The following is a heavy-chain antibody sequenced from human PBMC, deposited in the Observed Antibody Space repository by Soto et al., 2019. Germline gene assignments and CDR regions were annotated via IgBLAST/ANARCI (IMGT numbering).Heavy chain of an antibody. CDR2: ISAKNGNT. CDR1: GYNLSTYT. CDR3: ASGYFDHFFDF. V-gene: IGHV1-18*04. D-gene: IGHD3-22*01. Sequence: QVNLVQSGGEVKKPGASVIVSCKPSGYNLSTYTINWVRQAPGHRLEWIGWISAKNGNTDYPRKFQGRVTVTMDTSTTTSYMEVRNLRSDDTAVYYCASGYFDHFFDFWGQGTLVTVSS. J-gene: IGHJ4*02.